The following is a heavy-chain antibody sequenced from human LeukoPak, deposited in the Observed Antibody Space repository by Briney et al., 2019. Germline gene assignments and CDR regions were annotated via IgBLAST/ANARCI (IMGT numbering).Heavy chain of an antibody. D-gene: IGHD3-22*01. V-gene: IGHV3-30*02. J-gene: IGHJ4*02. CDR3: ARGSTTYYYDSSGYYPDY. Sequence: GGSLRLSCVASGFTFSSYGMYWVRQAPGKGLEWVTFIRYDGDNKYYADSVKGRFTISRDNSKNTLYLQMNSLRAEDTAVYYCARGSTTYYYDSSGYYPDYWGQGTLVTVSS. CDR1: GFTFSSYG. CDR2: IRYDGDNK.